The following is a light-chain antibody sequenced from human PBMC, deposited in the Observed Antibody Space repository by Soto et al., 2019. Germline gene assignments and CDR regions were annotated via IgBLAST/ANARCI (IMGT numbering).Light chain of an antibody. CDR3: ISYAGSSIWV. Sequence: QLVLTQPPSASGSPGQSVTISCTGTSSDVGVYNYVSWYQQHPGKAPKLMIYDVNKRPSGVPDRFSGSKSGNTASLTVSGLQAEDEADYYCISYAGSSIWVFGGGTKLTVL. CDR1: SSDVGVYNY. V-gene: IGLV2-8*01. J-gene: IGLJ3*02. CDR2: DVN.